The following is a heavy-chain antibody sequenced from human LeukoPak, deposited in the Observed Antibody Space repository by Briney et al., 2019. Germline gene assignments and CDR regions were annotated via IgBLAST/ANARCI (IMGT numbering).Heavy chain of an antibody. CDR1: GVTVSSNH. CDR2: IYSGGGT. J-gene: IGHJ4*02. Sequence: GGSLRLSCAVSGVTVSSNHMSWVRQVPGKGLEWVPAIYSGGGTYYADSVKGRFTLSRDISKNTLYLQMNSLRAEDTAVYYCVRDASWGQGTLVTVSS. V-gene: IGHV3-66*01. CDR3: VRDAS.